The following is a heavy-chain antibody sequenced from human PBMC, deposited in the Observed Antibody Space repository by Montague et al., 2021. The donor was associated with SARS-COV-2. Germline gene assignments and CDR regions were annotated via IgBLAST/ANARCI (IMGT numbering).Heavy chain of an antibody. J-gene: IGHJ4*02. V-gene: IGHV4-59*01. CDR2: IYYSGST. CDR1: GGSISSYY. Sequence: SETLSLTCTVSGGSISSYYWSWIRQPPGKGLEWIGYIYYSGSTXXXPSXXXRVTISVDTSKNQFSLKLSSVTAADTAVYYCARYYYDFWSGYYSHYYFDYGGQGTLVTVSS. D-gene: IGHD3-3*01. CDR3: ARYYYDFWSGYYSHYYFDY.